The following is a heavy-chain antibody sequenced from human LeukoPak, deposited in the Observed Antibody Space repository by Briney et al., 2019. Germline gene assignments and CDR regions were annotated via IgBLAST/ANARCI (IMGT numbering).Heavy chain of an antibody. CDR1: GYTFTGYY. CDR2: INPNSGGT. CDR3: ARDTMIVVVHYGMDV. Sequence: ASVKVSCKASGYTFTGYYMHWVRQAPGQGLEWMGWINPNSGGTNYAQKFRGRVTMTRDTSISTAYMELSRLRSDDTAVYYCARDTMIVVVHYGMDVWGQGTTVTVSS. V-gene: IGHV1-2*02. D-gene: IGHD3-22*01. J-gene: IGHJ6*02.